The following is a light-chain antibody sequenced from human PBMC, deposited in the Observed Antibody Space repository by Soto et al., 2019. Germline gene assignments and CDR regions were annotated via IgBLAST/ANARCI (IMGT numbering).Light chain of an antibody. V-gene: IGKV3-11*01. CDR1: QSVSSY. J-gene: IGKJ5*01. CDR3: HQRSNWPPIT. CDR2: DAS. Sequence: EIVLTQSPATLSLSPGERATLSCRASQSVSSYLAWYQQKPGQAPRLLIYDASNRATGIPARFSGSGSGTDFTLTISSLEPEDFAVHYCHQRSNWPPITFGQWTRLEIK.